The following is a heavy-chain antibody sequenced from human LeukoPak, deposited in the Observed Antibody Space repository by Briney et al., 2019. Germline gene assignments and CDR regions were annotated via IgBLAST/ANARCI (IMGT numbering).Heavy chain of an antibody. D-gene: IGHD1-26*01. CDR3: ARTARKGWARPHYYFDY. V-gene: IGHV1-46*01. CDR1: GYTFTSYY. J-gene: IGHJ4*02. Sequence: ASVEVSCKASGYTFTSYYMHWVRQAPGQGLEGMGIFNPNGGSTSYEQKFQGRVTMTRAPSTSTAYTELSSLRSEDTAVYYCARTARKGWARPHYYFDYWGQGTLVTVSS. CDR2: FNPNGGST.